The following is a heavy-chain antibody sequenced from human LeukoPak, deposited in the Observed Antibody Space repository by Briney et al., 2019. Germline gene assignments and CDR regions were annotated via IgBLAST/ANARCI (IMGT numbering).Heavy chain of an antibody. CDR3: ARGAYYGSGSYYFDY. CDR2: IYYSGST. J-gene: IGHJ4*02. V-gene: IGHV4-59*01. CDR1: GGSISSYY. Sequence: PSETLSLTCTVSGGSISSYYWGWIRQPPGKGLEWIGYIYYSGSTNYNPSLKSRVTISVDTSKNQFSLKLSSVTAADTAVYYCARGAYYGSGSYYFDYWGQGTLVTVSS. D-gene: IGHD3-10*01.